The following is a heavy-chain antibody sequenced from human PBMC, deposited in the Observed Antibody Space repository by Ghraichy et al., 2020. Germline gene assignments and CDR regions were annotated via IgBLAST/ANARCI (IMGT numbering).Heavy chain of an antibody. V-gene: IGHV4-39*01. D-gene: IGHD5-12*01. J-gene: IGHJ4*02. CDR3: ARLVTREYSGYVRGDFDC. CDR1: GGSISSSSYY. Sequence: SETLSLTCTVYGGSISSSSYYWGWIRQPPGKGLEWIGSIYYSGNTYHNPSLKRRVTISVDTSKNQFSLKLSSVTAADTAVYYCARLVTREYSGYVRGDFDCWGQGTLVAVSS. CDR2: IYYSGNT.